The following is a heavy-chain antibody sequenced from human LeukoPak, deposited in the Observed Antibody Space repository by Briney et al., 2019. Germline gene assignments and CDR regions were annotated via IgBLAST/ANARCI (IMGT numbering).Heavy chain of an antibody. CDR2: IYYSGST. CDR3: ARGDYDILTGYYPFDY. Sequence: SETLSLTCAVSGGSISSYYWSWIRQPPGKGLEWIGYIYYSGSTNYNPSLKSRVTISVDTSKNQFSLKLSSVTAADTAVYYCARGDYDILTGYYPFDYWGQGTLVTVSS. J-gene: IGHJ4*02. D-gene: IGHD3-9*01. CDR1: GGSISSYY. V-gene: IGHV4-59*01.